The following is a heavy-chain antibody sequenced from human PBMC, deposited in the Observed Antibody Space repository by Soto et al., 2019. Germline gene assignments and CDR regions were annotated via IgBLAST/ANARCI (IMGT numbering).Heavy chain of an antibody. Sequence: QVQLQESGPGLVKPSETLSLTCTVSGGSISSYYWSWIRQPPGKGLECIGYIYYSGSTNYNTSLKSRVTISVDTSKTQFSLKLSSVTAADTAVYYCARRMGGYMDVWGKGTTVTVSS. CDR3: ARRMGGYMDV. CDR2: IYYSGST. D-gene: IGHD3-16*01. CDR1: GGSISSYY. J-gene: IGHJ6*03. V-gene: IGHV4-59*08.